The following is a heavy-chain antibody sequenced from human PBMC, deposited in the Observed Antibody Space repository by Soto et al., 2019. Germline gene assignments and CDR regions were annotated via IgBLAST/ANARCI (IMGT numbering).Heavy chain of an antibody. CDR2: IYYSGST. Sequence: SETLSLTCTVSGGTISSYYWSWIRQPPGKGLEWIGYIYYSGSTNYNPSLKSRVTISVDTSKNQFSLKLSSVTAADTAVYYCARAISGPAFEYWDQGTLVAISS. D-gene: IGHD6-19*01. CDR1: GGTISSYY. CDR3: ARAISGPAFEY. J-gene: IGHJ4*01. V-gene: IGHV4-59*01.